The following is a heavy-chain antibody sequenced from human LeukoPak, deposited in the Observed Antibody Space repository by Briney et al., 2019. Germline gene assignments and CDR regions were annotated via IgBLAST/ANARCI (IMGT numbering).Heavy chain of an antibody. V-gene: IGHV3-48*03. CDR2: IGSSDTTV. J-gene: IGHJ3*02. D-gene: IGHD4-17*01. CDR1: GFTFSSSE. CDR3: ARLTVTTKDAFDI. Sequence: PGGSLRLSCAASGFTFSSSEMNWVRQAPGKWLEWVSYIGSSDTTVHYADSVEGRFTISRDNAKNSLYLQMNSLRAEDTAIYYCARLTVTTKDAFDIWGQGTMVIVSS.